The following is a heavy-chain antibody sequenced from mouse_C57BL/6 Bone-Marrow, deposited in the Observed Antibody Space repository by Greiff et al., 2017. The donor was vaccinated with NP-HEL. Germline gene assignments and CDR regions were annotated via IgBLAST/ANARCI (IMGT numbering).Heavy chain of an antibody. CDR1: GFTFSDYG. D-gene: IGHD4-1*01. V-gene: IGHV5-17*01. CDR3: ARSGTGDFDY. CDR2: ISSGSSTI. Sequence: ELQLVESGGGLVKPGGSLKLSCAASGFTFSDYGMHWVRQAPEKGLEWVAYISSGSSTIYYADTVKGRFTISRDNAKNTLFLQMTSLRSEDTAMYYCARSGTGDFDYWGQGTTLTVSS. J-gene: IGHJ2*01.